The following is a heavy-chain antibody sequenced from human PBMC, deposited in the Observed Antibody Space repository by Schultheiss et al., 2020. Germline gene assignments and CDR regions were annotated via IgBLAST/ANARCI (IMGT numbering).Heavy chain of an antibody. CDR3: ARVRSGTHDY. J-gene: IGHJ4*02. CDR1: GFTFSNAW. V-gene: IGHV3-71*01. D-gene: IGHD3-10*01. Sequence: GGSLRLSCAASGFTFSNAWMSWVRQAPGKGLEWVGFIRSKAYGGTTEYAASVKGRFTISRDDSKSIAYLQMNSLRDEDTAVYYCARVRSGTHDYWGQGTL. CDR2: IRSKAYGGTT.